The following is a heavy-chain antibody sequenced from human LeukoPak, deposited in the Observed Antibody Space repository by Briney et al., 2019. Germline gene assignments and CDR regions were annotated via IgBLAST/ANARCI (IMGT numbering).Heavy chain of an antibody. D-gene: IGHD6-19*01. CDR3: ARVLPWLVRNWFVS. V-gene: IGHV1-2*02. J-gene: IGHJ5*01. CDR1: GYTFTSYY. CDR2: INPNSGGT. Sequence: ASVKVSCKASGYTFTSYYMHWVRQAPGQGLEWMRWINPNSGGTNYAQKFQGRVTMTRDTSISTAYMELSRLRSDDTAVYYCARVLPWLVRNWFVSWGQGTLVTVSS.